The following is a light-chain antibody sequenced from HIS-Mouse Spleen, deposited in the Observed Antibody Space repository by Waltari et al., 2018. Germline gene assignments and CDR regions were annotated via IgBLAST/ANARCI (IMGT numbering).Light chain of an antibody. CDR2: EVR. CDR1: SSDVGGYHY. V-gene: IGLV2-14*01. CDR3: SSYTSSSTLV. J-gene: IGLJ2*01. Sequence: QSALTQPASVSGSPGQSITISCTGTSSDVGGYHYVSCYQQHPGKAPKLMIYEVRNRPSGVSNRFSGSKSGNTASLTISGLQAEDEADYYCSSYTSSSTLVFGGGTKLTVL.